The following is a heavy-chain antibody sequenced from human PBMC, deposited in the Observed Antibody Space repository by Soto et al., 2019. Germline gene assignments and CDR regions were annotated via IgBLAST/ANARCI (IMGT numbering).Heavy chain of an antibody. CDR3: ARRRANSNNYDMDV. V-gene: IGHV4-34*01. CDR1: GGSFSGYY. D-gene: IGHD2-21*01. J-gene: IGHJ6*02. Sequence: SETLSLTCDVYGGSFSGYYWSWIRQPPGKGLEWIGEINHSRSTNYNPSLKSRVTISVDTSKNQFSLTLNSVTAADTAVYYCARRRANSNNYDMDVWGQGTTVTVSS. CDR2: INHSRST.